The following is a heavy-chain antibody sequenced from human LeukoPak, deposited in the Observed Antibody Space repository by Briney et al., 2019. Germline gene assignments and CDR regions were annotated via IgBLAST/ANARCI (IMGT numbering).Heavy chain of an antibody. CDR1: GGSISSYY. D-gene: IGHD1-26*01. J-gene: IGHJ4*01. CDR3: AGSGSYSYFAS. Sequence: SETLSLTCTVSGGSISSYYWSWIRQPPGKGLEWIGYIYYTGSTSYNPSLKSRVTISVDTSKNQFSLRLSSVTAADTAVYYCAGSGSYSYFASWGHGTLVTVSS. CDR2: IYYTGST. V-gene: IGHV4-59*03.